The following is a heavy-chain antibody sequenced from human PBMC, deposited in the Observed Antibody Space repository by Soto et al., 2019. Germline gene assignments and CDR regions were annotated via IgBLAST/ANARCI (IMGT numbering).Heavy chain of an antibody. Sequence: RASVKVSCKAIGYSFTRHYMHWVRQAPGQGLEWMGTIFPGNVNIDYSQKFEGRVTITRDTTASTAYMELSSLRSEDTAVYYCARDQYSEKAPYYYYYGMDVWGQGTTVTVSS. D-gene: IGHD6-6*01. J-gene: IGHJ6*02. V-gene: IGHV1-46*01. CDR2: IFPGNVNI. CDR1: GYSFTRHY. CDR3: ARDQYSEKAPYYYYYGMDV.